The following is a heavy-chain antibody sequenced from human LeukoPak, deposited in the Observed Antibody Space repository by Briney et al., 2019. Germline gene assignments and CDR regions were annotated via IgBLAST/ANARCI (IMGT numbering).Heavy chain of an antibody. D-gene: IGHD6-13*01. V-gene: IGHV4-39*01. CDR1: GGSISSSSYY. CDR2: IYYSGST. J-gene: IGHJ4*02. Sequence: PSETLSLTCTVSGGSISSSSYYWGWIRQPPGKGLEWIGSIYYSGSTYYNPSLKSRVTISVDTSKNQFSLKLSSVTAADTAVYYCARHKTIAAVHFDYWGQGTLVTVSS. CDR3: ARHKTIAAVHFDY.